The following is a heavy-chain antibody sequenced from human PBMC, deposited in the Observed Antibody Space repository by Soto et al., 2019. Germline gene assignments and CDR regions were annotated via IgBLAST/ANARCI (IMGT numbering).Heavy chain of an antibody. Sequence: GASVKVSCKASGYTFSFYGINWVRQAPGQGLEWMGWTRPNNGNTKYAQNLQGRVTMTTDTSTSTAYMELRSLRPDDTAVYYCVRDLDGSGSYYTDYWGQGTLVTVSS. D-gene: IGHD3-10*01. CDR1: GYTFSFYG. CDR2: TRPNNGNT. J-gene: IGHJ4*02. CDR3: VRDLDGSGSYYTDY. V-gene: IGHV1-18*01.